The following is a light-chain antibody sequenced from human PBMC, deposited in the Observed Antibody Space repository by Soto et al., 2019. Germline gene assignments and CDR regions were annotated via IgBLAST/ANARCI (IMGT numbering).Light chain of an antibody. Sequence: QSVLTQPPSASGSPGQSLTISCAGTGSDVGAYKYVSWYQQHPGKAPKLIIYEVSNRPSGVSNRFSGSKSGNTASLTISGLQAEDEADYYCSSHTSSSTVYVFGTGTK. V-gene: IGLV2-14*01. CDR2: EVS. J-gene: IGLJ1*01. CDR3: SSHTSSSTVYV. CDR1: GSDVGAYKY.